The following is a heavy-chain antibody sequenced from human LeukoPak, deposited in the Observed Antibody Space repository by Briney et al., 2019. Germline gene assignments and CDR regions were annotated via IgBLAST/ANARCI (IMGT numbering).Heavy chain of an antibody. D-gene: IGHD3-3*01. CDR1: GGSMKTDF. CDR3: ARHRSPLESFHH. J-gene: IGHJ1*01. CDR2: ISTGGVS. Sequence: SETLSLTCTVSGGSMKTDFWNWIRQPAGRGLEWIGRISTGGVSTYNPSLESRVTVSVDTSKDQFSLKLSSVNAADTAMYYCARHRSPLESFHHWGQGTLVTVSS. V-gene: IGHV4-4*07.